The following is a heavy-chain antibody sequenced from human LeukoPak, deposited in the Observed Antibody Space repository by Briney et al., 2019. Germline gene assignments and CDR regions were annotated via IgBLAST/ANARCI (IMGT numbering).Heavy chain of an antibody. Sequence: GGSLRLSCVASGFTVSSNYMSWVRQAPGKGLEWVSVIYSGGSTYYADSVKGRFTISRDNSKNTLYLQMNSLRAEDTAVYYCARASYYGSGSYYGIGAFDIWGQGTMVTVSS. D-gene: IGHD3-10*01. CDR1: GFTVSSNY. J-gene: IGHJ3*02. CDR2: IYSGGST. CDR3: ARASYYGSGSYYGIGAFDI. V-gene: IGHV3-53*01.